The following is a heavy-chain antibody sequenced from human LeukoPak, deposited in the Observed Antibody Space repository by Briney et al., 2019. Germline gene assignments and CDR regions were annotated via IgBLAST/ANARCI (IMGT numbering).Heavy chain of an antibody. D-gene: IGHD3-22*01. V-gene: IGHV4-39*07. CDR1: GGSISSSSYY. CDR2: IYYSGST. CDR3: ARVYYYDSSAFDY. Sequence: PSETLSLTCTVSGGSISSSSYYWGWIRQPPGKGLEWIGSIYYSGSTYYNPSLKSRVTISVDTSKNQFSLKLSSVTAADTAVYYCARVYYYDSSAFDYWGQGTLVTVSS. J-gene: IGHJ4*02.